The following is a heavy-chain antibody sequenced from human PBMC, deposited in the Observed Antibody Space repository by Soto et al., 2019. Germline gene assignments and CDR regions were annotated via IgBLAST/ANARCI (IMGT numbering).Heavy chain of an antibody. CDR2: TYYSGST. D-gene: IGHD1-7*01. Sequence: KPSETLSLTCTVSGGSISSSSYYWGWIRQPPGKGLEWIGSTYYSGSTYYNPSLKSRVTISVDTSKNQFSLKLSSVTAADTAVYYCARLTVPGITGTVVTAVLAFDIWGQGTMVTVSS. CDR1: GGSISSSSYY. J-gene: IGHJ3*02. CDR3: ARLTVPGITGTVVTAVLAFDI. V-gene: IGHV4-39*01.